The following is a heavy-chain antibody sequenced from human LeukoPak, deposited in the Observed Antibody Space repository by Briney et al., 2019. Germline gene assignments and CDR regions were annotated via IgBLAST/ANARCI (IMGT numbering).Heavy chain of an antibody. CDR3: ASQDSSGYYLIDY. J-gene: IGHJ4*02. CDR1: GGTFSSYA. Sequence: SVKVSCKASGGTFSSYALSWVRQAPGQGLEWIGGITPILGIANYAQDLQGRVTITADKSTSTAYMELSSLRSEDTAVYYCASQDSSGYYLIDYWGQGTLVTVSS. D-gene: IGHD3-22*01. V-gene: IGHV1-69*04. CDR2: ITPILGIA.